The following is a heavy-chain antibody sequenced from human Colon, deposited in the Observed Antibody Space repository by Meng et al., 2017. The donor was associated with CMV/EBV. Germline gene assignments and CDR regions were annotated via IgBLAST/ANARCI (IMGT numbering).Heavy chain of an antibody. V-gene: IGHV1-18*01. Sequence: ASVKVSCKASGYTFTSYGISWVRQAPGQGLEWMGWISAYNGNTNYAQKLQGRVTMTTDTSTSTAYMELRSLRSDDTAVYYCARGNSGYSGYDCFDYWGQGTLVTVSS. CDR3: ARGNSGYSGYDCFDY. CDR2: ISAYNGNT. J-gene: IGHJ4*02. D-gene: IGHD5-12*01. CDR1: GYTFTSYG.